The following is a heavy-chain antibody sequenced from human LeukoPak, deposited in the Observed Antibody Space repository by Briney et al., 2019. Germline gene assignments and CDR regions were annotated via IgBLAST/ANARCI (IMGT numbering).Heavy chain of an antibody. J-gene: IGHJ4*02. V-gene: IGHV3-66*02. Sequence: GGSLRLSCAASGFTVSSNYMSWVRQAPGKGLEWVSVIYSGGSTYYADSVKGRFTISRANSKNTLYLQMNSLRAEDTAVYYSATSWRIAARYFDFWGQGTLVTVSS. CDR2: IYSGGST. CDR3: ATSWRIAARYFDF. D-gene: IGHD6-6*01. CDR1: GFTVSSNY.